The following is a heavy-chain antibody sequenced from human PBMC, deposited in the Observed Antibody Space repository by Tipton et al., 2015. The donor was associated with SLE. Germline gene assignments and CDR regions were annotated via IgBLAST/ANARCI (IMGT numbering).Heavy chain of an antibody. D-gene: IGHD5-18*01. J-gene: IGHJ2*01. V-gene: IGHV4-59*01. CDR1: GGSISSYY. Sequence: LRLSCTVSGGSISSYYWSWIRQPPGKGLEWIGYIYYSGSTNYNPSLKSRVTISVDTSKNQFSLKLSSVTAADTAVYYCARDTRVTGGYFDLWGRGTLVTVSS. CDR2: IYYSGST. CDR3: ARDTRVTGGYFDL.